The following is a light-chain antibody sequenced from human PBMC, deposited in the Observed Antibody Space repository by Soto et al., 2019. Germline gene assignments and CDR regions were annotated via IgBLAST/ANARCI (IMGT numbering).Light chain of an antibody. CDR2: AAS. V-gene: IGKV3-15*01. Sequence: EVMMTQSPATLSVSPGERATLSCRASQSVRSSLAWYQQKPGQAPRLLIYAASTRATGIPARFSGSGSGTEFTLTINSLQSEDFAVYYCQQYNTWPRTFGQGTKVDIK. CDR3: QQYNTWPRT. CDR1: QSVRSS. J-gene: IGKJ1*01.